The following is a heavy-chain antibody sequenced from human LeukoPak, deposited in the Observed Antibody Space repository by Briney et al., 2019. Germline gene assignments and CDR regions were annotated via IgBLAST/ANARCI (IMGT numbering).Heavy chain of an antibody. D-gene: IGHD6-6*01. CDR2: ISSSGSTI. V-gene: IGHV3-11*04. CDR3: ARSIRIAARSFYFDY. CDR1: GFTFSDYY. Sequence: GGSLRLSCAASGFTFSDYYMSWLRQAPGKGLEGVSYISSSGSTIYYADSVKGRFTISRDNAKNSLYLQMNSLRAEDTAVYYCARSIRIAARSFYFDYWGQGTLVTVSS. J-gene: IGHJ4*02.